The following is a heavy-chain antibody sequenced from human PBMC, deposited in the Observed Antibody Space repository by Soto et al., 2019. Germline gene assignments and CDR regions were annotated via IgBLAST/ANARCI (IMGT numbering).Heavy chain of an antibody. J-gene: IGHJ5*02. CDR3: ARGGYPRSSWGRYNWFDP. D-gene: IGHD6-13*01. CDR2: INHSGST. Sequence: PSETLSLTCAVYGGSFSGYYWSWIRQPPGKGLEWIGEINHSGSTNYNPSLKSRVTISVDTSKNQFSLKLSSVTAADTAVYYCARGGYPRSSWGRYNWFDPWGQGTLVTVS. CDR1: GGSFSGYY. V-gene: IGHV4-34*01.